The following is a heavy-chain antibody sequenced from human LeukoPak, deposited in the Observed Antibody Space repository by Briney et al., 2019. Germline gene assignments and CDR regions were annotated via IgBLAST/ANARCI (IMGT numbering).Heavy chain of an antibody. Sequence: PGGSLRLSCGASGFTVSSNYMSWVRQAPGKGLEWVSVIYTGGDTYYADSVKGRFTISRDNSKNTLYLQMNSLRIEDTAVYYCVTGVTVADASDYWGRGTLVTVSS. CDR1: GFTVSSNY. D-gene: IGHD6-19*01. V-gene: IGHV3-53*01. CDR2: IYTGGDT. J-gene: IGHJ4*02. CDR3: VTGVTVADASDY.